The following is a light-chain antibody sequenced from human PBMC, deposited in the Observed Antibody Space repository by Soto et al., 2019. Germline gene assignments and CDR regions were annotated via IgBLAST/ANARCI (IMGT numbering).Light chain of an antibody. CDR1: QSVSSN. J-gene: IGKJ4*01. CDR2: GAS. V-gene: IGKV3-15*01. Sequence: EIVMTQSPGTLSVSPGERATLSCRASQSVSSNLAWYQQKPGQAPRLLISGASTRATGIPARFSGSGSDTEFTLTISSLQSEDVAVYYCQQYNRWPPLTFGGGTKVEIK. CDR3: QQYNRWPPLT.